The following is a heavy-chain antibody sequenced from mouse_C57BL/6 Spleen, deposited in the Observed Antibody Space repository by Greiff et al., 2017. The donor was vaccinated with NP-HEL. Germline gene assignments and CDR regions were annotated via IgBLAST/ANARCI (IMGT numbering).Heavy chain of an antibody. CDR3: ARRAITTERYFDV. V-gene: IGHV1-82*01. Sequence: VQLQQSGPELVKPGASVKISCKASGYAFSSSWMNWVKQRPGKGLEWIGRIYPGDGDTNYNGKFKGKATLTADKSSSTAYMQLSSLTSEDSAVYFCARRAITTERYFDVWGTGTTVTVSS. J-gene: IGHJ1*03. CDR2: IYPGDGDT. CDR1: GYAFSSSW. D-gene: IGHD1-1*01.